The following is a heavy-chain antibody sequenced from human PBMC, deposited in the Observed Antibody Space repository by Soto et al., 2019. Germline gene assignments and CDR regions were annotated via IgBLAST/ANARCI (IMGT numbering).Heavy chain of an antibody. CDR3: AFWAANFDY. J-gene: IGHJ4*02. CDR2: IDPSDSYT. CDR1: GYSFTSYW. D-gene: IGHD5-18*01. Sequence: ASLKISCKGCGYSFTSYWISWVRQMPGKGLEWMGRIDPSDSYTNYSPSFQGHVTISADKSISTAYLQWSSLKASDTAMYYCAFWAANFDYWGQGTLVTASS. V-gene: IGHV5-10-1*01.